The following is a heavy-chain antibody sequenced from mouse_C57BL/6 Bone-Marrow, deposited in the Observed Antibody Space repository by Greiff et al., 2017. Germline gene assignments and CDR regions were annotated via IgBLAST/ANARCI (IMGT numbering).Heavy chain of an antibody. Sequence: EVQLQQSGPELVKPGASVKISCKASGYTFTDYYMNWVKQSHGKSLEWIGDINPNNGGTSYNQKFKGKATLTVDKSSSTAYMELRSLTSEDSAVYYCANYDSSIFPWFAYWGQGTLVTVSA. CDR1: GYTFTDYY. CDR2: INPNNGGT. D-gene: IGHD1-1*01. J-gene: IGHJ3*01. V-gene: IGHV1-26*01. CDR3: ANYDSSIFPWFAY.